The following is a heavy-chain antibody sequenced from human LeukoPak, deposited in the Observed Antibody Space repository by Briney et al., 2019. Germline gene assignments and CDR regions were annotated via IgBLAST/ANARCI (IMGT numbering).Heavy chain of an antibody. D-gene: IGHD3-22*01. CDR2: IKQDGSEK. CDR3: ARLYYYYDSSGYYLPDLHFDY. J-gene: IGHJ4*02. V-gene: IGHV3-7*01. CDR1: GFTFSSYW. Sequence: PPGGSLRLSCAASGFTFSSYWMSWVRQAPGKGLGWVANIKQDGSEKYYVDSVKGRFTISRDNAKNSLYLQMNSLRAEDTAVYYCARLYYYYDSSGYYLPDLHFDYWGQGTLVTVSS.